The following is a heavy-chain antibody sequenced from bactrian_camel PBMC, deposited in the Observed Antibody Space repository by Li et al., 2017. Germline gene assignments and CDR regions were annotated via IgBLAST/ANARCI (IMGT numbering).Heavy chain of an antibody. CDR2: ITPTGDRT. V-gene: IGHV3S40*01. J-gene: IGHJ4*01. D-gene: IGHD1*01. CDR1: GFAFSTQG. Sequence: DVQLVESGGGSVQSGGSLRLSCLASGFAFSTQGMRWIRQTPGKKLEWVADITPTGDRTYYADSVKGFFTISRDNVKNTLYLQLDNLKTEDTAMYYCAIGRLGDAGKTGQGTQVTVS.